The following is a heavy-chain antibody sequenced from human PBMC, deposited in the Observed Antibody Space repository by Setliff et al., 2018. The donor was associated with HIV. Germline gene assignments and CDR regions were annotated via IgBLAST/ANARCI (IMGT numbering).Heavy chain of an antibody. D-gene: IGHD5-12*01. Sequence: SETLSLTCTVPGDSIRNDYWTWIRQSPEKGLEWIAYISYTGGTNYNPSLKSRVTLPLDASKNQISLRLRSVIAADTAMYYCARGHEWLRNWGQGTLVTVSS. V-gene: IGHV4-59*01. CDR3: ARGHEWLRN. CDR1: GDSIRNDY. CDR2: ISYTGGT. J-gene: IGHJ4*02.